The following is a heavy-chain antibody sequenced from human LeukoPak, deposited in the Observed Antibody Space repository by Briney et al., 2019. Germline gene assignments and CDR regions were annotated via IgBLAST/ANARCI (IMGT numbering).Heavy chain of an antibody. V-gene: IGHV4-61*02. D-gene: IGHD2-15*01. CDR1: GGSISSGSYY. CDR2: IYSSGST. J-gene: IGHJ4*02. Sequence: SETLSLTCTVSGGSISSGSYYWSWIRQPAGKGLEWIGRIYSSGSTNYNPSLKSRVTISVDTSKNQFSLKLSSVTAADTAVYYCARDGVCSGGSCYIGGDYWGQGTLVTVSS. CDR3: ARDGVCSGGSCYIGGDY.